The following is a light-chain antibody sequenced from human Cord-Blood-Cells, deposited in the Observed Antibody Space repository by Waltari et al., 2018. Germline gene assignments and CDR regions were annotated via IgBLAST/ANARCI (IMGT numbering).Light chain of an antibody. V-gene: IGKV1-39*01. CDR2: AAC. CDR1: QSISSY. J-gene: IGKJ2*03. CDR3: QQSYSTPPS. Sequence: DIQMTQSPSSLSASVGDRVTITCRASQSISSYLNWYQQKPGKAPRLLIYAACSLQSGVPSRFSGSGSGTDFTLTISSLQPEEFATYYWQQSYSTPPSVGQGTKLES.